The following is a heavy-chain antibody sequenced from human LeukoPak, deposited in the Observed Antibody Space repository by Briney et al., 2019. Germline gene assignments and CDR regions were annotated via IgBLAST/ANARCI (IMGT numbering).Heavy chain of an antibody. CDR2: IYSSGST. D-gene: IGHD6-19*01. Sequence: KPSETLSLTCTVSGGSIISYYWSWIRQPAGRGLEWIGRIYSSGSTNYNPSLKSRVTISLDKSKNQFSLKLSSVSAADTAVYYCARGGSSGPDYWGQGILVTVSS. V-gene: IGHV4-4*07. CDR1: GGSIISYY. J-gene: IGHJ4*02. CDR3: ARGGSSGPDY.